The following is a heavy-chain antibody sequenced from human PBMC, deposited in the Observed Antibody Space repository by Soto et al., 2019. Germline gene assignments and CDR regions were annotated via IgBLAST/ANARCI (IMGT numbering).Heavy chain of an antibody. CDR3: ARPSITGTDYYYYGMDV. D-gene: IGHD1-7*01. V-gene: IGHV1-69*01. CDR1: GGTFSSYA. CDR2: IIPIFGTA. J-gene: IGHJ6*02. Sequence: SVKVSCKASGGTFSSYAIGWGLHDPGQGLEWMGGIIPIFGTANYAQKFQGRVTITADESTSTAYMELSSLRSEDTAVYYCARPSITGTDYYYYGMDVWGQGTTVTVSS.